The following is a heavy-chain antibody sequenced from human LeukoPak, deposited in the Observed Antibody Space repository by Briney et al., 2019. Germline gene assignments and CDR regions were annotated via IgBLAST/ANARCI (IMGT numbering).Heavy chain of an antibody. V-gene: IGHV3-23*01. CDR1: GFTFSSYA. Sequence: PGGSLRLSCAASGFTFSSYAMSWVRQAPGKGLEWVSLINHSGGNTYYADSVKGRFTISRDNSKNTLFLQMSSLRAEDTAVYYCAKTSAGIRGGYFDYWGQGTLVTVSS. D-gene: IGHD3-10*01. CDR3: AKTSAGIRGGYFDY. CDR2: INHSGGNT. J-gene: IGHJ4*02.